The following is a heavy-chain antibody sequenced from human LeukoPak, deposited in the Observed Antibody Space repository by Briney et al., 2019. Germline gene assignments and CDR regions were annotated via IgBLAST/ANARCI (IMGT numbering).Heavy chain of an antibody. D-gene: IGHD3-22*01. CDR1: GGSISSYY. V-gene: IGHV4-4*09. Sequence: PSETLSLTCTVSGGSISSYYWSWIRQPPGKGLEWIGYIYISGSTNYNPSLKSRVTISVDTSKNQFSLKLSSVTAADTAVYYCASLFYYYDSLDVWGKGTTVTVSS. CDR3: ASLFYYYDSLDV. CDR2: IYISGST. J-gene: IGHJ6*04.